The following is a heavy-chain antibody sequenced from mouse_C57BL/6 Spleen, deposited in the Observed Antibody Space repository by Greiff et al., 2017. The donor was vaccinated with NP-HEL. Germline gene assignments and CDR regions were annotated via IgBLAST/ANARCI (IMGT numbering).Heavy chain of an antibody. Sequence: QVQLQQPGAELVMPGASVKLSCKASGYTFTSYWMHWVKQRPGQGLEWIGEIDPSDSYTNYNQKFKGKSTLTVDKSSSTAYMQLSSLTSEDSAVYYWAAYEGYSFAYWGQGTLVTVSA. V-gene: IGHV1-69*01. CDR2: IDPSDSYT. CDR3: AAYEGYSFAY. CDR1: GYTFTSYW. J-gene: IGHJ3*01. D-gene: IGHD2-3*01.